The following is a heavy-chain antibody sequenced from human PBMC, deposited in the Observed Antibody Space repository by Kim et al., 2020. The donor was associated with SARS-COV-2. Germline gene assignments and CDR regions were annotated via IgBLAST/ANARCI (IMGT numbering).Heavy chain of an antibody. CDR1: GLTFSSYA. CDR2: ISGSGGST. V-gene: IGHV3-23*01. J-gene: IGHJ4*01. D-gene: IGHD5-12*01. Sequence: GGSLRLSCAAYGLTFSSYALSWVRHAPGTGLEWVSAISGSGGSTYYADSVKVRLTISRDNSKNTMYMQIKSLRAEETAVHYSAKDQYSGYGGFD. CDR3: AKDQYSGYGGFD.